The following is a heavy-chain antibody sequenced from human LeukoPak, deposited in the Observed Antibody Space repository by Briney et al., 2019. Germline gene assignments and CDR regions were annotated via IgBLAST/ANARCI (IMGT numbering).Heavy chain of an antibody. J-gene: IGHJ4*02. CDR2: IISNENSA. CDR3: ATLPSVATIISDY. CDR1: GFTFSSNW. V-gene: IGHV3-74*01. Sequence: PGGSLRLSCAASGFTFSSNWMHWVRQAPGKGLVWVSRIISNENSATYADSVKGRFTISRDNAKNTLYLQMNSLRAEDAAVYYCATLPSVATIISDYWGQGTLVTVSS. D-gene: IGHD5-12*01.